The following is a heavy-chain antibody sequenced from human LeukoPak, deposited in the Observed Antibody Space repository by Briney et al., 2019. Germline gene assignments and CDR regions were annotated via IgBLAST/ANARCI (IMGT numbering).Heavy chain of an antibody. Sequence: GGSLRLSCAASGFTFSSYWMSWVRQAPGKGLEWVSSISSSSSYIYYADSVKGRFTISRDNAKNSLYLQMNSLRAEDTAVYYCARGALKARPFDYWGQGTLVTVSS. CDR1: GFTFSSYW. V-gene: IGHV3-21*01. J-gene: IGHJ4*02. CDR2: ISSSSSYI. D-gene: IGHD1-1*01. CDR3: ARGALKARPFDY.